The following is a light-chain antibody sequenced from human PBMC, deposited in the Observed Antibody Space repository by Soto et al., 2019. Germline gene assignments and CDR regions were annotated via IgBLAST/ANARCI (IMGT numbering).Light chain of an antibody. J-gene: IGKJ4*01. Sequence: DIQMIQSPSTPPASVGDRVTITCRANQSISKWLPGYQQKPGKDHHLLIYKAFRLATGAATSCRGRVSGPEFTLTISFLQPDDFATYYCQQYYMYSSLTVGRGTNV. V-gene: IGKV1-5*03. CDR2: KAF. CDR3: QQYYMYSSLT. CDR1: QSISKW.